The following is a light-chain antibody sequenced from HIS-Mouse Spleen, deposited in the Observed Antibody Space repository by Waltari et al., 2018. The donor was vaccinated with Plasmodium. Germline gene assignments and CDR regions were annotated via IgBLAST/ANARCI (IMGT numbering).Light chain of an antibody. CDR1: SSNIGAGYD. J-gene: IGLJ2*01. CDR3: QSYDSSLSGVV. Sequence: QSVLTQPPSVSGAPGQRVTISCTGSSSNIGAGYDVHWYQQLPGTAPKLLINGNRNRPSGVPDRCAGSKSGTSASLAITGLQAEDEADYYCQSYDSSLSGVVFGGGTKLTVL. V-gene: IGLV1-40*01. CDR2: GNR.